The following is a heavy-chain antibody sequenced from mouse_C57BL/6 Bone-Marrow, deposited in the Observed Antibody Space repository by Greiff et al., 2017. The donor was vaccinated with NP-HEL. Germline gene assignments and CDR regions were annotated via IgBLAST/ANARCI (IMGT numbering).Heavy chain of an antibody. Sequence: QVQLQQPGAELVKPGASVKLSCKASGYTFTSYWMHWVKQRPGRGLEWIGRIDPNSGGTKYNEKFKSKATLTVDKPSSTAYMQLSSLTSEDSAVYYCALVTSYYAMDYWGQGTSVTVSS. CDR3: ALVTSYYAMDY. J-gene: IGHJ4*01. D-gene: IGHD2-2*01. V-gene: IGHV1-72*01. CDR2: IDPNSGGT. CDR1: GYTFTSYW.